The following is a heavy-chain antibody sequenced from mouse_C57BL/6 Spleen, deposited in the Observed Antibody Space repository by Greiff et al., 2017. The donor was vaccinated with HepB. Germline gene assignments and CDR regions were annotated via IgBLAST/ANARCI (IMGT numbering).Heavy chain of an antibody. V-gene: IGHV1-69*01. Sequence: QVQLQQPGAELVMPGASVKLSCKASGYTFTSYWMHWVKQRPGQGLEWIGEIDPSDSYTNYNQKFKGKSTLTVDKSSSTAYKQLSSLKSEDSAVYYCARGAMDYWGQGTSVTVSS. CDR1: GYTFTSYW. CDR2: IDPSDSYT. J-gene: IGHJ4*01. CDR3: ARGAMDY.